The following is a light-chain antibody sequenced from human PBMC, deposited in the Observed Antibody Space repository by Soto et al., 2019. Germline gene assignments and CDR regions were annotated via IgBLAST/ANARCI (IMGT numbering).Light chain of an antibody. V-gene: IGKV1-5*03. CDR2: KAS. CDR1: QTISSW. CDR3: QHYNSYSEA. J-gene: IGKJ1*01. Sequence: DIQMSQSPSTLSGTRGDRVTITCRASQTISSWLAWYQQKPGKAPKLLIYKASTLKSGVPSRFSGSGSGTEFTLTISSLQPDDFATYYCQHYNSYSEAFGQGTKV.